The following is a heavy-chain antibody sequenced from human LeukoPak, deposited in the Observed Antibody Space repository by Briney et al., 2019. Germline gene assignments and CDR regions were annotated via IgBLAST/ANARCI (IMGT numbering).Heavy chain of an antibody. V-gene: IGHV1-2*04. Sequence: GASVKVSCKASGYTFTGYYMHWVRQAPGQGLEWMGWINPNSGGTNYAQKFQGWVTMTRDTSISTAYMELSRLRSDDTAVYYCARDPGYCSGGSCYSGAFDIWGQGTMVTVSS. CDR3: ARDPGYCSGGSCYSGAFDI. J-gene: IGHJ3*02. CDR1: GYTFTGYY. D-gene: IGHD2-15*01. CDR2: INPNSGGT.